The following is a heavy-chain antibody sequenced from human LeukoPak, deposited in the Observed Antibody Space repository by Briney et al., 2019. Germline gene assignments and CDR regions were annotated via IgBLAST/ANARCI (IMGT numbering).Heavy chain of an antibody. V-gene: IGHV1-46*01. CDR3: ARGPHRRTYDRDNWFDP. D-gene: IGHD3-3*01. CDR2: INPSGDNT. J-gene: IGHJ5*02. CDR1: GYTFTSYY. Sequence: GASVKVSCKASGYTFTSYYMYWVRQAPGQGLEGMGIINPSGDNTNYAQKFQGRVTMTRDMSTTTVYMELSSLRSEDTAVYYCARGPHRRTYDRDNWFDPWGQGTLVTVSS.